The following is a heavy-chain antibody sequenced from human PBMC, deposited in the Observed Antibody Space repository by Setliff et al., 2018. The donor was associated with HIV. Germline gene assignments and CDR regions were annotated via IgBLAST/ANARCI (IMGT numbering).Heavy chain of an antibody. CDR3: TRGPWSKVVTTDTFDI. D-gene: IGHD1-26*01. V-gene: IGHV1-18*01. Sequence: ASVKVSCKASGYIFGNYGINWARQAPGQGLEWMGWISGHNGNTNSAQRVQGRVIMTTDTSTSTAYMELRSLRSDDAAVYYCTRGPWSKVVTTDTFDIWGQGTMVTVSS. J-gene: IGHJ3*02. CDR2: ISGHNGNT. CDR1: GYIFGNYG.